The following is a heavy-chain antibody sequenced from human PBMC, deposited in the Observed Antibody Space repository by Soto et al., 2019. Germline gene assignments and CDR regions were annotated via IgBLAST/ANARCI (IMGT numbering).Heavy chain of an antibody. Sequence: ASVKVSCKASGYTFTSYGISWVRQAPGQGLEWMGWISAYNGNTNYAQKLQGRVTMTTDTSTSTAYVELRSLRSDDTAVYYCAITYYYDSSGYYIDYWGQGTLVTVSS. V-gene: IGHV1-18*01. D-gene: IGHD3-22*01. CDR2: ISAYNGNT. CDR1: GYTFTSYG. J-gene: IGHJ4*02. CDR3: AITYYYDSSGYYIDY.